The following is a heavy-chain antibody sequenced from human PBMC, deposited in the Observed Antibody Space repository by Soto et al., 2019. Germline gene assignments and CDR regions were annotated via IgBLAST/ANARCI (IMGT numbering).Heavy chain of an antibody. CDR1: GFTFSSYA. D-gene: IGHD3-16*02. CDR3: AKDRGDYVWGTYRYFYYYYGMDV. J-gene: IGHJ6*02. CDR2: ISGTGGST. Sequence: EVQLLESGGGLVQPGGSLRLSCAASGFTFSSYAMSWVRQAPGKGLEWVSAISGTGGSTYYADSVKDRFTISRDNSKNTVYLQMNSLGAEDTAVYYCAKDRGDYVWGTYRYFYYYYGMDVWGQGTTVTVSS. V-gene: IGHV3-23*01.